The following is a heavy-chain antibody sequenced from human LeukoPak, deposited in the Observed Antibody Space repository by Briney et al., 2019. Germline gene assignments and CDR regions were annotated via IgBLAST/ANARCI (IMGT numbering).Heavy chain of an antibody. Sequence: PGGSLRLSCAASGFTFSNYAMSWVRQAPGRGLEWVSAISGSGGNTYYADSVKGRFTISRDNSKNTLYLQMNSLRAEDTAVYYCAKDNSSSWLYYFDYWGQGTLVTVSS. CDR2: ISGSGGNT. CDR3: AKDNSSSWLYYFDY. CDR1: GFTFSNYA. D-gene: IGHD6-13*01. V-gene: IGHV3-23*01. J-gene: IGHJ4*02.